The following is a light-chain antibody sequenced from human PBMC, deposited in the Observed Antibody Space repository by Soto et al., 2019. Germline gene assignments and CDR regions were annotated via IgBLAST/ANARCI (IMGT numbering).Light chain of an antibody. CDR2: PAS. CDR3: QHYHTYPWT. Sequence: DIQMVQTXSTLGTSVRDXXXXXXXASQSIRSWVAWDQQQXGKVPKFLIYPASXLQSGVPSRFGGSGSGTEFTLTISSLQPGDFATYYCQHYHTYPWTFGHGTKVEIK. V-gene: IGKV1-5*03. J-gene: IGKJ1*01. CDR1: QSIRSW.